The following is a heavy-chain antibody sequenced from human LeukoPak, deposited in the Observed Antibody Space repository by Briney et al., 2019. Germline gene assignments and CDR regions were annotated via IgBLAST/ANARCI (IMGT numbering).Heavy chain of an antibody. CDR3: ARSFYYGSGTYPPAAFDI. CDR1: GGSISDYH. J-gene: IGHJ3*02. Sequence: SETLSLTCTVSGGSISDYHWSWIRQSPGKGLEYIGYIYYSGSTNYNPSLKSRVTISVDTSKNQFSLKLTSVTAADTAVYYCARSFYYGSGTYPPAAFDIWGQGTVVTVSS. V-gene: IGHV4-59*08. D-gene: IGHD3-10*01. CDR2: IYYSGST.